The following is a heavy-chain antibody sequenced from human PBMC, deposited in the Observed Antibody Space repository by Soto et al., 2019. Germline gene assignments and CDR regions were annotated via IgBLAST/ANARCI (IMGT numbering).Heavy chain of an antibody. CDR3: ARAPPPYYDILTGYLDY. V-gene: IGHV1-69*01. Sequence: QVQLVQSGAEVKKPGSSVKVSCKASGGTVSSYAIIWVRQAPGQGLEWMGGIIPIFGTTNYAQKFQGRVTITADESTSTAYMELNSLRSDDTAVYYCARAPPPYYDILTGYLDYWGQGTLVTVSS. CDR2: IIPIFGTT. CDR1: GGTVSSYA. J-gene: IGHJ4*02. D-gene: IGHD3-9*01.